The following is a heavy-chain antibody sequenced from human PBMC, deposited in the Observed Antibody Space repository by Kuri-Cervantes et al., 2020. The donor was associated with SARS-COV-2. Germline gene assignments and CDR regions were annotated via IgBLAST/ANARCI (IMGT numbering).Heavy chain of an antibody. J-gene: IGHJ6*02. V-gene: IGHV3-21*01. D-gene: IGHD3-3*01. CDR2: ISSSSSYI. CDR1: GFTFSSYS. Sequence: GESLKISCAASGFTFSSYSMNWVRQAPGKGLEWISSISSSSSYIYYADSVKGRFTISRDNAKNSLYLQMNSLRAEDTAVYYCARVSVAETYWDFWSGYYYYGMDVWGQGTPVTVSS. CDR3: ARVSVAETYWDFWSGYYYYGMDV.